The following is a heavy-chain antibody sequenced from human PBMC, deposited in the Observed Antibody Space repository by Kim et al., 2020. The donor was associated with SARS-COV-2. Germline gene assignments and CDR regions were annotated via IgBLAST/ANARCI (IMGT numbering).Heavy chain of an antibody. CDR3: ARGVDYYYDSSGYYGHAFDI. CDR2: INHSGST. CDR1: GGSFSGYY. J-gene: IGHJ3*02. V-gene: IGHV4-34*01. Sequence: SETLSLTCAVYGGSFSGYYWSWIRQPPGKGLEWIGEINHSGSTNYNPSLKSRVTISVDTSKNQFSLKLSSVTAADTAVYYCARGVDYYYDSSGYYGHAFDIWGQGTMVTVSS. D-gene: IGHD3-22*01.